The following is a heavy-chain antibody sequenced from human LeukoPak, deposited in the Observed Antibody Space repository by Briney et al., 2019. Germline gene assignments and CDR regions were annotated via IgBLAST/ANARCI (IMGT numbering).Heavy chain of an antibody. J-gene: IGHJ3*02. CDR3: ARTFITMVRGVIITPIGSDAFDI. CDR1: GFTFSSNY. V-gene: IGHV3-53*01. D-gene: IGHD3-10*01. CDR2: IYSGGST. Sequence: GGSLRLSCAASGFTFSSNYMSWVRQAPGKGLEWVSVIYSGGSTYYADSVKGRFTISRDNSKNTLYLQMNSLRAEDTAVYYCARTFITMVRGVIITPIGSDAFDIWGQGTMVTVSS.